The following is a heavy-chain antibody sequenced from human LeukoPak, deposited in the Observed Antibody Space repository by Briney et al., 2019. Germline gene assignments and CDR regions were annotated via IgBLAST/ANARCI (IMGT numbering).Heavy chain of an antibody. V-gene: IGHV4-34*01. J-gene: IGHJ4*02. CDR2: IYHSGST. CDR3: ARPIDYYGSGSYYEVYFDY. D-gene: IGHD3-10*01. CDR1: GGSFSGYY. Sequence: NPAETLSLTCAVYGGSFSGYYWSWIRQPPGKGLEWIGEIYHSGSTNYNASLKGRVTISRDTSKNQFSLKLSSVTAADTAVYYCARPIDYYGSGSYYEVYFDYWGQGTLVTVSS.